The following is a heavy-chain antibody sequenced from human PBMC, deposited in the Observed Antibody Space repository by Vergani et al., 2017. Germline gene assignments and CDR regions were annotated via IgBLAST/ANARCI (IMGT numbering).Heavy chain of an antibody. Sequence: QITLKESGPTLVKPTQTLTLTCTFSGFSLSTSGVGVGWIRQPPGKALGWLALIYWNDDTRYSPSLKSRLTITKDTTKNQVVLTMTNMDPVDTATDYCAQGLSTVVRGVMITDSNWFDPWGQGTLVTVSS. D-gene: IGHD3-10*01. J-gene: IGHJ5*02. CDR1: GFSLSTSGVG. CDR2: IYWNDDT. V-gene: IGHV2-5*01. CDR3: AQGLSTVVRGVMITDSNWFDP.